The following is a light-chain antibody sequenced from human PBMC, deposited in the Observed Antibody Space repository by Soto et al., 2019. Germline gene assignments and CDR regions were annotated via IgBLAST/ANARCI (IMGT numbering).Light chain of an antibody. CDR2: KAS. CDR3: QHYNSYSEA. Sequence: DIQMTQSPSTLSGSVGDRVTITCRARQTISSWLAWYQQKPGKAPKLLIYKASTLKSGVTSRFSGSGSGTEFTLPISSRQPDDFATYYCQHYNSYSEAFGQATKV. J-gene: IGKJ1*01. V-gene: IGKV1-5*03. CDR1: QTISSW.